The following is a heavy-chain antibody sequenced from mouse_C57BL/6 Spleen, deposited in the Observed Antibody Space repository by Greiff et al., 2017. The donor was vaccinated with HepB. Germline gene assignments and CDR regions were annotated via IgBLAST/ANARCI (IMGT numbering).Heavy chain of an antibody. J-gene: IGHJ2*01. CDR1: GYAFSSYW. D-gene: IGHD1-1*01. CDR2: IYPGDGDT. V-gene: IGHV1-80*01. Sequence: VKLVESGAELVKPGASVKISCKASGYAFSSYWMNWVKQRPGKGLEWIGQIYPGDGDTNYNGKFKGKATLTADKSSSTAYMQLSSLTSEDSAVYFCARSGITTVVARYFDYWGQGTTLTVSS. CDR3: ARSGITTVVARYFDY.